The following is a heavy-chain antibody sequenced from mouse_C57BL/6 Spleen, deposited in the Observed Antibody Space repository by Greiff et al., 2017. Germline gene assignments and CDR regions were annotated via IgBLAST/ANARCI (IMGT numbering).Heavy chain of an antibody. CDR1: GFTFNTYA. J-gene: IGHJ4*01. Sequence: EVQLQESGGGLVQPKGSLKLSCAASGFTFNTYAMHWVRQAPGKGLEWVARIRSKSSNYATYYADSVKDRFTISRADSQSMLYLQMNNLKTEDTAMDYCVREVIYYGYDGFDYARDYWGQGTSVTVSS. CDR3: VREVIYYGYDGFDYARDY. D-gene: IGHD2-2*01. V-gene: IGHV10-3*01. CDR2: IRSKSSNYAT.